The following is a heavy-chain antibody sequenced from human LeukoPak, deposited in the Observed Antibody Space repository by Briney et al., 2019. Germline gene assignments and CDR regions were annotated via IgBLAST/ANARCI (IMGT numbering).Heavy chain of an antibody. Sequence: SVKVSCKASGGTFSSYAISWVRQAPGQGLEWMGGIIPIFGTANYAQKFQGRVTITTDESTSTAHMELSSLRSEDTAVYYCARGKVKDYYYYMDVWGKGTTVTVSS. CDR1: GGTFSSYA. CDR2: IIPIFGTA. V-gene: IGHV1-69*05. CDR3: ARGKVKDYYYYMDV. J-gene: IGHJ6*03.